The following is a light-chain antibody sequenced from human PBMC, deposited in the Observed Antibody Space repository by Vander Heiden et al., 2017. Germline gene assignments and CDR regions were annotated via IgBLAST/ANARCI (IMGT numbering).Light chain of an antibody. CDR2: TAS. CDR3: QQSYSTPVYT. V-gene: IGKV1-39*01. J-gene: IGKJ2*01. CDR1: QTISNY. Sequence: DIQMTQFPSSLSSSVRDRITITCRASQTISNYLNWYQQKPGNAPKLLIYTASNWQSGVPSRFSGSGSGTLFTLSISSLQPEDFATYDCQQSYSTPVYTFGQGTKLEIK.